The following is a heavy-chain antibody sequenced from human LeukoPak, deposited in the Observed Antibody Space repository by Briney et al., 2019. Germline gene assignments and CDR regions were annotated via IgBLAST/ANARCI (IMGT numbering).Heavy chain of an antibody. J-gene: IGHJ3*02. CDR2: ISWNSGSI. CDR1: GFTFDDYA. CDR3: AKDMWRYCSSTSCGAFDI. D-gene: IGHD2-2*01. Sequence: SGGSLRLSCAASGFTFDDYAMHWVRQAPGKGLEWVSGISWNSGSIGYADSVKGRFTISRDNAKNSLYLQMNSLRAEDMALYYCAKDMWRYCSSTSCGAFDIWGQGTMVTVSS. V-gene: IGHV3-9*03.